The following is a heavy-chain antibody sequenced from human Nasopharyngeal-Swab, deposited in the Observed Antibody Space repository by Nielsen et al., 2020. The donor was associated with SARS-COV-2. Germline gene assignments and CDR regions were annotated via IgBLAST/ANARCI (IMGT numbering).Heavy chain of an antibody. CDR1: GGSISSGSYY. V-gene: IGHV4-61*02. D-gene: IGHD6-13*01. CDR2: IYTSGST. J-gene: IGHJ4*02. CDR3: AREGSSWYKFDY. Sequence: LRLSCTVSGGSISSGSYYWSWIRQPAGKGLEWIGRIYTSGSTNYNPSLKSRVTISVDTSKNQFSLKLSSVTAADTAVYYCAREGSSWYKFDYWGQGTLVTVSS.